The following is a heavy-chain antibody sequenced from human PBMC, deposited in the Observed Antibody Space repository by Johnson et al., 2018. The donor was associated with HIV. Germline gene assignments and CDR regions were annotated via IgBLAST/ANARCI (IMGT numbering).Heavy chain of an antibody. CDR1: GFTVSSNY. CDR2: IYSGGST. Sequence: VQLVETGGGLIQPGGSLRLSCAASGFTVSSNYMSWVRQAPGKGLEWVSVIYSGGSTYYADSVKGRFTISRDNSKNTLYLQMNSLRVDDTAVYYCTRGRHSLDAFDVWGQGTMVTVSS. D-gene: IGHD2-21*01. J-gene: IGHJ3*01. V-gene: IGHV3-53*02. CDR3: TRGRHSLDAFDV.